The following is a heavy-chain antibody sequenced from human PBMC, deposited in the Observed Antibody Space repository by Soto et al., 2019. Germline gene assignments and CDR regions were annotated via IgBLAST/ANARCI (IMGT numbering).Heavy chain of an antibody. V-gene: IGHV3-33*01. CDR1: GFDFSNYG. J-gene: IGHJ4*02. D-gene: IGHD5-12*01. CDR2: IWYDGSNK. CDR3: ARWRGYTGNDPYYFDY. Sequence: QVQLVESGGGVAQPGTSLRLSCAASGFDFSNYGFHWVRQAPGKGLEWVSLIWYDGSNKYYADSVKGRFTISRDNSKNRLYLQMSSLRGEDTGVYYCARWRGYTGNDPYYFDYWGQGTLVTVSS.